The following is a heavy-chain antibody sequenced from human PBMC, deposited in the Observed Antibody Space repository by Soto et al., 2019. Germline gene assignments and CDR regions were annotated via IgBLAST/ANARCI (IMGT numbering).Heavy chain of an antibody. Sequence: ASVKVSCKASGGTFSSYAISWVRQAPGQGLEWMGGIIPIFGTANYAQKFQGRVTITADKSTSTAYMELSSLRSEDTSVYYCARDGTYASGWYNKATYTLDVWGQGTTVTVSS. CDR3: ARDGTYASGWYNKATYTLDV. D-gene: IGHD6-19*01. V-gene: IGHV1-69*06. CDR1: GGTFSSYA. CDR2: IIPIFGTA. J-gene: IGHJ6*02.